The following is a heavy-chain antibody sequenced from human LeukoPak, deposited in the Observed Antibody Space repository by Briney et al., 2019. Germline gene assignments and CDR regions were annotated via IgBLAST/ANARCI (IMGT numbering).Heavy chain of an antibody. CDR2: INPNSGGT. V-gene: IGHV1-2*02. CDR3: ARCTSGSFNAQFDY. CDR1: GYTFTGYY. D-gene: IGHD1-26*01. Sequence: GASVKVSCKASGYTFTGYYMHWVRQAPGQGLEWMGWINPNSGGTNYAQKFQGRVTMTRDTSISTAYMELSRLRSDDTAVYYCARCTSGSFNAQFDYWGQGTPVTVSS. J-gene: IGHJ4*02.